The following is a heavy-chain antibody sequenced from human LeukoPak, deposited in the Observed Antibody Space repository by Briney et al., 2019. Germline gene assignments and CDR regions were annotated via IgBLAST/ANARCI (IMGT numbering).Heavy chain of an antibody. CDR3: ARSKIRGWKGQYNWFDP. D-gene: IGHD1-1*01. Sequence: SETLSLTCAVYGGSFSGYYWSWLRQPPGKGLEWIGEINHSGSTNYNPSLKSRVTISVDTSKNQFSLKLSSVTAADTAVYYCARSKIRGWKGQYNWFDPWGKGTLVTVSS. V-gene: IGHV4-34*01. J-gene: IGHJ5*02. CDR2: INHSGST. CDR1: GGSFSGYY.